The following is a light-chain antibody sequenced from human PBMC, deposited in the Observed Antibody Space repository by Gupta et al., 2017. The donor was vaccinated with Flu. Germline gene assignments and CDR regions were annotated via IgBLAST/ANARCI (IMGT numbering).Light chain of an antibody. CDR2: EDN. J-gene: IGLJ2*01. V-gene: IGLV6-57*03. CDR1: SGSIASNY. CDR3: QSYDSSNHRV. Sequence: NFMLTQPHSVSESPGKTVTISCTRSSGSIASNYVQWYQQRPGGAPTTVIYEDNQRPSGVPDRFSGSIDSSSNSASLTISGLKTEDEADYYCQSYDSSNHRVFGGGTKLTVL.